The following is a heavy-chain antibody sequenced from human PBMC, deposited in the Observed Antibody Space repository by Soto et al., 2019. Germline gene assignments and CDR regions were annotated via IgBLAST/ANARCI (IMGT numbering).Heavy chain of an antibody. D-gene: IGHD3-10*01. CDR3: ARHSRGSLRTVDV. Sequence: QLLESGPGLVKPSETLSLTCTVSGGSISSTPYYWGWIRQPPGKGLEWIGTIYYSGSTYYNPSLESRVTISVDMSKNQFSLKLSSVTAADTAVYYCARHSRGSLRTVDVWGQGTTVTVSS. CDR2: IYYSGST. V-gene: IGHV4-39*01. CDR1: GGSISSTPYY. J-gene: IGHJ6*02.